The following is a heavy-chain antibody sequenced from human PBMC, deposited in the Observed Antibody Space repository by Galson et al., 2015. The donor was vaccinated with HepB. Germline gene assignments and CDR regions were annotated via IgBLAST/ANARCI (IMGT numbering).Heavy chain of an antibody. CDR3: ASERGYCTGGVCYSYYYYMDV. Sequence: SLRLSCAASGFTFSDYYMSWIRQAPGKGLEWVSSISSSSSYIYYADSVKGRFTISRDNAKNSLYLQMNSLRAEDTAVYYCASERGYCTGGVCYSYYYYMDVWGKGTTVTVSS. CDR2: ISSSSSYI. V-gene: IGHV3-11*06. J-gene: IGHJ6*03. CDR1: GFTFSDYY. D-gene: IGHD2-8*02.